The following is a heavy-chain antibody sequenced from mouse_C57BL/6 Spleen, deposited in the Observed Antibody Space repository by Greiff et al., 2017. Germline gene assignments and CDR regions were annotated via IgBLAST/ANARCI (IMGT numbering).Heavy chain of an antibody. J-gene: IGHJ1*03. CDR2: IDPSGSYT. Sequence: QVQLQQPGAELVMPGASVKLSCTASGYTFTSYWMHWVKQRPGQGLEWIGEIDPSGSYTNYNQKFKGKSTLTVDKSSSTAYMPLSMLTSEDSAVYSCTRHYYYVSSRYFDVWGTGTTVTVSS. CDR1: GYTFTSYW. D-gene: IGHD1-1*01. V-gene: IGHV1-69*01. CDR3: TRHYYYVSSRYFDV.